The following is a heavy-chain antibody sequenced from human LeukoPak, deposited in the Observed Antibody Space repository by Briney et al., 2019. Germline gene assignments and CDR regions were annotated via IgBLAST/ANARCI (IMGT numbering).Heavy chain of an antibody. CDR1: GYSISSGNY. J-gene: IGHJ4*02. D-gene: IGHD3-16*01. V-gene: IGHV4-61*01. CDR2: IYYSGST. CDR3: AGGSGYYFDY. Sequence: SETLSLTCTVSGYSISSGNYWGWIRQPPGKGLEWIGYIYYSGSTNYNPSLKSRVTISVDTSKNQFSLKLSSVTAADTAVYYCAGGSGYYFDYWGQGTLVTVSS.